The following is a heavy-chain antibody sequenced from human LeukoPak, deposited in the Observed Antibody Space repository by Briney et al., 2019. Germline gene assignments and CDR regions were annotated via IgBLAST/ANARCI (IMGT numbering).Heavy chain of an antibody. CDR1: GGSISSYY. CDR2: IYYSGST. CDR3: AREVGATLFDY. J-gene: IGHJ4*02. V-gene: IGHV4-59*01. Sequence: SETLSLTCTVSGGSISSYYWSWIRQPPGKGLEWIAYIYYSGSTNYNPSLKSRVTISVDTSKNQFSLKLSSVTAADTAVYYCAREVGATLFDYWGQGTLVTVSS. D-gene: IGHD1-26*01.